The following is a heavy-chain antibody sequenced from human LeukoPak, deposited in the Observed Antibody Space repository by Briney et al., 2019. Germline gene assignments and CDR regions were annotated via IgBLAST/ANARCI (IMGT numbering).Heavy chain of an antibody. CDR1: GGSISSYY. D-gene: IGHD1-26*01. V-gene: IGHV4-59*01. CDR3: ARAKKEIVGAFYYFDY. CDR2: IYYSGST. Sequence: PSETLSLTCTVSGGSISSYYWSWIRPPPGKGLEWVGYIYYSGSTNYNPSLKRRVTISVDTSKNQFSLKLSSVTAAGTAVYYCARAKKEIVGAFYYFDYWGQGTLVTVSS. J-gene: IGHJ4*02.